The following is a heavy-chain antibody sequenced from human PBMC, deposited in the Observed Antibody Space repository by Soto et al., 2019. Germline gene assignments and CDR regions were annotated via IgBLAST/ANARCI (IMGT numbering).Heavy chain of an antibody. CDR3: AREARTYTGSIRHLDY. V-gene: IGHV3-64D*06. D-gene: IGHD1-26*01. CDR2: ISSDGDST. J-gene: IGHJ4*02. Sequence: GGSLRLSCSASGFTFSSYAMHWVRQAPGKGLEYVSAISSDGDSTYYTDPVKGRFTISRDDSKNTLYLEMSSLRPDDTAVYYCAREARTYTGSIRHLDYWGPGTLVTVYS. CDR1: GFTFSSYA.